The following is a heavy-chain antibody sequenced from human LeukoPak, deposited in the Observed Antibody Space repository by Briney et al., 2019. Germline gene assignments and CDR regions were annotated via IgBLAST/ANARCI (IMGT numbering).Heavy chain of an antibody. CDR3: AQDRRYFDAAGGNWFDP. CDR2: ISGSGGST. D-gene: IGHD3-9*01. Sequence: GGSLRLSCAVSGFTFRSYAMSWVRQAPGKGLEWVSAISGSGGSTYYADSVKGLFTISRDNSKNTLYLQMNSLRAEDTAVYYCAQDRRYFDAAGGNWFDPWGQGTLVTVSS. V-gene: IGHV3-23*01. CDR1: GFTFRSYA. J-gene: IGHJ5*02.